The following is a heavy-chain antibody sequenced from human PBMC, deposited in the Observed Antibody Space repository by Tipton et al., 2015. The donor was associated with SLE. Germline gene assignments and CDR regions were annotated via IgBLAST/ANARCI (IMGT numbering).Heavy chain of an antibody. CDR1: GYTFTDYY. CDR2: VDPEDGET. J-gene: IGHJ4*02. V-gene: IGHV1-69-2*01. Sequence: QLVQSGAEVRKPGATVKISCKVSGYTFTDYYMHWVQQAPGKGLEWVGLVDPEDGETIYAEKFQGRITITGDTSTDTAYMELSSLRPEDPAVYYCATLTPAAAVFDYWGQGTLVTVYS. D-gene: IGHD6-13*01. CDR3: ATLTPAAAVFDY.